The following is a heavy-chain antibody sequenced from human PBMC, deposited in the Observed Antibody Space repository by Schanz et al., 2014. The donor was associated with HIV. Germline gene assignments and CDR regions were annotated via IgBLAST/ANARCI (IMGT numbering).Heavy chain of an antibody. CDR2: ISYDGSNK. D-gene: IGHD3-10*01. J-gene: IGHJ6*02. V-gene: IGHV3-30*18. CDR3: AKGSSLWSFYYGMDV. Sequence: QVQLVESGGGVVQPGRSLRLSCAASGFTFSSYGMHWVRPAPGKGLGRVAFISYDGSNKYYADSVKGRFTISRDNSKNTLYLQMNSLRAEDTAVYYCAKGSSLWSFYYGMDVWGQGTTVTVSS. CDR1: GFTFSSYG.